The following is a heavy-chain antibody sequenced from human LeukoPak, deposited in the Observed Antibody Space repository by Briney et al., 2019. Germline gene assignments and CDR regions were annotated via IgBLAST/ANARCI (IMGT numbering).Heavy chain of an antibody. CDR2: IYHSGST. CDR3: ARGRNIAVAGCLEY. CDR1: GGSISSGGYS. J-gene: IGHJ4*02. Sequence: PSETLSLTCAVSGGSISSGGYSWSWIRQPPGKGLEWIGYIYHSGSTYYNPSLKSRVTISVDTSKNQFSLKLSSVTAADTAVYYCARGRNIAVAGCLEYWGQGTLVTVSS. D-gene: IGHD6-19*01. V-gene: IGHV4-30-2*01.